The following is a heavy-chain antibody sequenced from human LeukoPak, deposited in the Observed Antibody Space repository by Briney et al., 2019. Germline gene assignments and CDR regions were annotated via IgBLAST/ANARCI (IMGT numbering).Heavy chain of an antibody. Sequence: HPGGSLRLSCAASGFTFSSYSMNWVRQAPGKGLEWVSSISSSSSYIYYADSVKGRFTISRDNAKNSLYLQMNSLRAEDTAVYYCARSFGAPSRSGYYYYYMDVWGKGTTVTVSS. CDR2: ISSSSSYI. D-gene: IGHD3-10*01. CDR1: GFTFSSYS. V-gene: IGHV3-21*01. J-gene: IGHJ6*03. CDR3: ARSFGAPSRSGYYYYYMDV.